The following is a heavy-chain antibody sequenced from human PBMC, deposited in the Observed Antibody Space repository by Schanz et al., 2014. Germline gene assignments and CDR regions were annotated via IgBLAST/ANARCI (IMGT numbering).Heavy chain of an antibody. CDR1: GYRVRDVS. CDR2: FDLEQGQT. CDR3: TFPTGPFYGSGSCFNY. D-gene: IGHD3-10*01. Sequence: QVQLVQSGAEVKKPGASVKVSCKVSGYRVRDVSIHWVRAVPGRGLQWLGGFDLEQGQTIYAHEFQGRVIMTEDTYTDTAYLELSSLTSDDTAVYYCTFPTGPFYGSGSCFNYWGPGTLVTVSS. V-gene: IGHV1-24*01. J-gene: IGHJ4*02.